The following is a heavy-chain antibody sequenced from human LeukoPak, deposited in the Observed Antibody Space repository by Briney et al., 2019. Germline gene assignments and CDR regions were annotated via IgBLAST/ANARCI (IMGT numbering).Heavy chain of an antibody. CDR3: VRGSSGYYYDFRY. CDR2: IYYSGST. D-gene: IGHD3-22*01. Sequence: SETLSLTCTVSGGSISSYYWSRIRQPPGKGLEWIGYIYYSGSTNYNPSLKSRVTISVDMSKNQFSLKLSSVTAADTAVYYCVRGSSGYYYDFRYWGQGTLVTVSS. CDR1: GGSISSYY. J-gene: IGHJ4*02. V-gene: IGHV4-59*01.